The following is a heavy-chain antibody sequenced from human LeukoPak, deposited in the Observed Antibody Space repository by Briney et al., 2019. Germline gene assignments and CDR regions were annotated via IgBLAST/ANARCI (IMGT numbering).Heavy chain of an antibody. D-gene: IGHD1-26*01. V-gene: IGHV1-2*02. CDR1: GYTFTGYY. CDR2: INPNSGGT. CDR3: ARPSRVGATSDFDY. Sequence: ASVKVSCKASGYTFTGYYMHWVRQAPGQGLEWMGWINPNSGGTNYAQKFQGRVTMTRDTSISTAYMELSRLRSDDTAVYYCARPSRVGATSDFDYWGQGTLVTVSS. J-gene: IGHJ4*02.